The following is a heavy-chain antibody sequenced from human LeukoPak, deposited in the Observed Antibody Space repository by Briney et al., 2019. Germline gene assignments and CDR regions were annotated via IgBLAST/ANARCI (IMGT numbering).Heavy chain of an antibody. CDR1: GFTVSNYW. Sequence: GGSLRLSCAVPGFTVSNYWMHWVRQAPGKGLVWDSRLKSDGSSPGYADSVKGRFTVSRENAKNTLYLQMNSLTVEDTAVYYCARDQGYDFWSGYLYWGQGTLVTVSS. V-gene: IGHV3-74*01. D-gene: IGHD3-3*01. CDR3: ARDQGYDFWSGYLY. CDR2: LKSDGSSP. J-gene: IGHJ4*02.